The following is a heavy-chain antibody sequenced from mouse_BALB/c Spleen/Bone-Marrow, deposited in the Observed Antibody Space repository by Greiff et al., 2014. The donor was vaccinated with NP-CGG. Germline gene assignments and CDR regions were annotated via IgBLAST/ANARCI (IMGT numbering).Heavy chain of an antibody. D-gene: IGHD2-3*01. J-gene: IGHJ3*01. Sequence: EVQLQESGAELVRPGALVKLSCKASGFNIKDYYMHWVKQRPEQGLEWIGWIDPENGNTIYDPKFQGKASITAVTSSNTAYLQLSSLTPEDTAVYYCAPIYDGYDVAWFAYWGQGTLVTVSA. CDR2: IDPENGNT. V-gene: IGHV14-1*02. CDR3: APIYDGYDVAWFAY. CDR1: GFNIKDYY.